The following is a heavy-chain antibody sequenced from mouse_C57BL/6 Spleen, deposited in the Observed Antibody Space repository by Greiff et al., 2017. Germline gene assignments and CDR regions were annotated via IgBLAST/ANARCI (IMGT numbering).Heavy chain of an antibody. D-gene: IGHD2-5*01. V-gene: IGHV1-53*01. CDR2: INPSNGGT. CDR3: ASSSSNYEGFAY. J-gene: IGHJ3*01. CDR1: GYTFTSYW. Sequence: VQLQQSGTELVKPGASVKLSCKASGYTFTSYWMHWVKQRPGQGLEWIGNINPSNGGTNYNEKFKSKATMTVDKSSSTAYMQLSSLTSEDSAVYYCASSSSNYEGFAYWGQGTLVTVSA.